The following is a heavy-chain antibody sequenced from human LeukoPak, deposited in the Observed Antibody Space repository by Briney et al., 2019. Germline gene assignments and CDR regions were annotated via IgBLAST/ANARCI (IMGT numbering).Heavy chain of an antibody. CDR2: IFYSGNT. V-gene: IGHV4-39*07. CDR3: ARLSVIPPNDAFDL. Sequence: PSETLSLTCTVSGGSISSSSYYWGWIRQPPGKGLEWIGSIFYSGNTHYSPSPKSRVTISLDTSKTQFSLRLSSVTAADTAVYYCARLSVIPPNDAFDLWGQGTMVTVSS. J-gene: IGHJ3*01. CDR1: GGSISSSSYY. D-gene: IGHD2-2*01.